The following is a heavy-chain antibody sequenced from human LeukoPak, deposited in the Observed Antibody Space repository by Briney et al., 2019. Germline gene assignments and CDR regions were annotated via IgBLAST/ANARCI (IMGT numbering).Heavy chain of an antibody. D-gene: IGHD2-8*01. CDR3: ARPASRYCTNGVCSGFDY. CDR1: GYIFTSYG. CDR2: ISAYNGNT. J-gene: IGHJ4*02. V-gene: IGHV1-18*01. Sequence: ASVKVSCKASGYIFTSYGISWVRQAPGQGLEWMGWISAYNGNTNYAQKLQGRVTMTTDTSTSTAYMELRSLRSDDTAVYYCARPASRYCTNGVCSGFDYWAREPWSPSPQ.